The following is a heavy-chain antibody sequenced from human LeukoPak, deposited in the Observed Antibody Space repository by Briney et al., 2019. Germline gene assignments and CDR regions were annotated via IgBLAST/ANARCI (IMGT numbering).Heavy chain of an antibody. CDR2: IRYDGSNE. J-gene: IGHJ4*02. V-gene: IGHV3-30*02. CDR3: AKVGYSSGWYLYYFDY. CDR1: GFTFNTYG. Sequence: GGSLRLSCAASGFTFNTYGMHWVRQAPGKGLEWVSFIRYDGSNECYADSVKGRFTISRDNSKNTLDLQMNSLRAEDTAVYYCAKVGYSSGWYLYYFDYWGQGTLVTVSS. D-gene: IGHD6-19*01.